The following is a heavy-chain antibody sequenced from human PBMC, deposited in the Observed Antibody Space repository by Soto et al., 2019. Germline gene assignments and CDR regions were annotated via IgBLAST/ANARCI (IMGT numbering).Heavy chain of an antibody. J-gene: IGHJ6*02. CDR1: GYTFTSYD. D-gene: IGHD2-2*01. V-gene: IGHV1-46*01. Sequence: ASVKVACKASGYTFTSYDMHWVQQAPGQGLEWMGIINPSGGSTSYAQKFQGRVTMTRDTSTGTVYMELSSLRSEDTAVYYCAREGRDIVVVPAAMSSGSYYYYGMDVWGQGTTVTVSS. CDR2: INPSGGST. CDR3: AREGRDIVVVPAAMSSGSYYYYGMDV.